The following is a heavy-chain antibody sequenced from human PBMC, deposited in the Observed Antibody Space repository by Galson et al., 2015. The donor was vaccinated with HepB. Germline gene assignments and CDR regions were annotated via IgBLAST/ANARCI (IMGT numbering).Heavy chain of an antibody. Sequence: SLRLSCAASGFTFSSYAMSWVRQAPGKGLEWVSAISGSGGSTYYADSVKGRFTISRDNSKNTLYLQMNSLRAEDTAVYYCAEDAPSPYLGYCSSTSCPKVFDYWGQGTLVTVSS. CDR1: GFTFSSYA. CDR2: ISGSGGST. V-gene: IGHV3-23*01. CDR3: AEDAPSPYLGYCSSTSCPKVFDY. J-gene: IGHJ4*02. D-gene: IGHD2-2*01.